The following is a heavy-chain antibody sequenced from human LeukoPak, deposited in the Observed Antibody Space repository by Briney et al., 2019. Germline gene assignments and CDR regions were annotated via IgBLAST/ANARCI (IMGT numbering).Heavy chain of an antibody. Sequence: ASETLSLTCTVSGYSISSGYYWGWIRQPPGKGLEWIGSINHSGSTNYNPSLKSRVTISVDTSKNQFSLKLSSVTAADTAVYYCARTGAGTYYDFWSGYSPYFDYWGQGTLVTVSS. CDR1: GYSISSGYY. V-gene: IGHV4-38-2*02. CDR3: ARTGAGTYYDFWSGYSPYFDY. CDR2: INHSGST. J-gene: IGHJ4*02. D-gene: IGHD3-3*01.